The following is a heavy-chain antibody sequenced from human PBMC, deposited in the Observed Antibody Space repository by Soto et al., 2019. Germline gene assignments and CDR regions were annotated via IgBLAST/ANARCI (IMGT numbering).Heavy chain of an antibody. D-gene: IGHD3-22*01. CDR1: GFSFSKYG. CDR2: ISYDGSEK. CDR3: VPSPYFYDSSVYFDY. J-gene: IGHJ4*02. V-gene: IGHV3-30*03. Sequence: GGSLRLSCGASGFSFSKYGMHWVRQAPGEGLEWLSLISYDGSEKWYAESVKGRFTISRDNSKNTLYLQMNSLRAEDTAVYYCVPSPYFYDSSVYFDYWGQGTLVTVSS.